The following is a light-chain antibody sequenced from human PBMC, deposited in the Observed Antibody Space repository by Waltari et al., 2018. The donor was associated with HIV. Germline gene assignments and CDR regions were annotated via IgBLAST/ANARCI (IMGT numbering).Light chain of an antibody. Sequence: DIQMTQSPSSLSASVGDRVPITCRASQGISNSLAWFQQKPGKAPNLLIYAASRLESGVPSRFSGSASETDYTLTISSLQPEDFATYYCQHYYSTPRTFGQGTKVEIK. CDR3: QHYYSTPRT. CDR2: AAS. V-gene: IGKV1-NL1*01. CDR1: QGISNS. J-gene: IGKJ1*01.